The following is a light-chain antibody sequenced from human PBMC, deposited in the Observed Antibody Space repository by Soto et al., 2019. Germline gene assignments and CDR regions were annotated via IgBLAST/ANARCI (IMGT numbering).Light chain of an antibody. Sequence: QSVLTQSPSVSGAPRQSVNISCSGNNSNIGSNAVHWYQQLPGKAPKLLMYYNDMLPSGVSERFSGSKSGTSASLAITGLQAEDEADYYCQAYDYSLTASVFGGGTKLTVL. J-gene: IGLJ3*02. CDR2: YND. CDR1: NSNIGSNA. CDR3: QAYDYSLTASV. V-gene: IGLV1-36*01.